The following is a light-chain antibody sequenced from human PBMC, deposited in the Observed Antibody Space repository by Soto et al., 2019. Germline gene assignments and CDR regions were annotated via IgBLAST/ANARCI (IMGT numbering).Light chain of an antibody. CDR3: QHFGSSPPVI. CDR2: DAS. CDR1: LTISNNF. V-gene: IGKV3-20*01. Sequence: IVLTRSPGTLSLSTWEPAPPPCMASLTISNNFIAWYQQRAGQAPRLLIYDASSRATGIPDRFSGGGSGTDFTLTISRLEPEDFAVYFCQHFGSSPPVISGQGTRPAI. J-gene: IGKJ5*01.